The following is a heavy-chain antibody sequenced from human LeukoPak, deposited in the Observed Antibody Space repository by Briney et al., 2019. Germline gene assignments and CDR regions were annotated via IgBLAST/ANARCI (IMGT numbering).Heavy chain of an antibody. D-gene: IGHD4-17*01. CDR3: ARSRGTGDGDYFWFDP. V-gene: IGHV4-34*01. CDR1: GGSFSGYY. CDR2: INHSGST. Sequence: KPSETLSLTCAVYGGSFSGYYWSWIRQPPGKGLEWIGEINHSGSTNYNPSLKSRVTISVDRSKNQFSLKLSSVTAADTAVYYCARSRGTGDGDYFWFDPWGQGTLVTVSS. J-gene: IGHJ5*02.